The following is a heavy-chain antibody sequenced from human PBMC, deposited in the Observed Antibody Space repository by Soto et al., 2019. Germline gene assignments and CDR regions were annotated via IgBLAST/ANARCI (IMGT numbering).Heavy chain of an antibody. V-gene: IGHV1-69*01. CDR3: ARDAYCGGDCYSYFQH. Sequence: QVQLVQSGAEVKKPGSSVKVSCKASGGTFSSYAISWVRQAPGQGLEWMGGIIPIFGTANYAQKFQGRVTITADESTSTAYMELCSLRSEDTAVYYCARDAYCGGDCYSYFQHWGQGTLVTVSS. CDR1: GGTFSSYA. J-gene: IGHJ1*01. CDR2: IIPIFGTA. D-gene: IGHD2-21*02.